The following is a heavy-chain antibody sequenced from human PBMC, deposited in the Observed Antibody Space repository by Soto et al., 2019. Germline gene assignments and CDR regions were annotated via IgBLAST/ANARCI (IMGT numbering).Heavy chain of an antibody. CDR3: AKDRRAVQFPPVPAGLSSERNYGMDV. D-gene: IGHD2-2*01. V-gene: IGHV3-23*01. J-gene: IGHJ6*02. Sequence: GGSLRLSCAASGFTFSSYAMSWVRQAPGKGLEWVSAISGSGGSTYYADSVKGRFTISRDNSKNTLYLQMNSLRAEDTAVYYCAKDRRAVQFPPVPAGLSSERNYGMDVWGQGTTVTVSS. CDR2: ISGSGGST. CDR1: GFTFSSYA.